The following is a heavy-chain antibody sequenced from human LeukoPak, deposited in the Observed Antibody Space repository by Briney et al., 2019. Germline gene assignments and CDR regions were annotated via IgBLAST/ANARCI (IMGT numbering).Heavy chain of an antibody. V-gene: IGHV3-9*01. Sequence: GRSLRLSCAASGFTFDDYAMHWVRQAPGKGLECVSGISWNSGSIGYADSVKGRFTISRDNAKNSLYLQMNSLRAEDTALYYCAKATSSGYGGLDPWGQGTLVTVSS. D-gene: IGHD5-12*01. CDR1: GFTFDDYA. CDR3: AKATSSGYGGLDP. J-gene: IGHJ5*02. CDR2: ISWNSGSI.